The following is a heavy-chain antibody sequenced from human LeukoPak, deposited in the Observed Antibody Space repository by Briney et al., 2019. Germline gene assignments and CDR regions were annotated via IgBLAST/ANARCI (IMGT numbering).Heavy chain of an antibody. J-gene: IGHJ3*02. CDR1: GYSENFYG. D-gene: IGHD3-9*01. CDR3: ARDQGYYDILTGPRAFDI. Sequence: ASVKVSCKTSGYSENFYGITWVRQVAGQGLEWMGWISAQHGQTEYAPNSQDRVTMTTDTYTNTAYMELRSLRSDDTAVYYCARDQGYYDILTGPRAFDIWGQGTMVTVSS. CDR2: ISAQHGQT. V-gene: IGHV1-18*01.